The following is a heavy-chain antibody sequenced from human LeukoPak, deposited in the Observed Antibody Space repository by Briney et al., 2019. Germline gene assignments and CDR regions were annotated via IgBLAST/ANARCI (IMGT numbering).Heavy chain of an antibody. J-gene: IGHJ3*02. D-gene: IGHD2-8*01. CDR1: GFTFSSYW. CDR3: ARARVGCTNYAFDI. CDR2: ISSDGSST. V-gene: IGHV3-74*01. Sequence: GGSLRLSCAASGFTFSSYWMQWVRQAPGKGLVWVSRISSDGSSTTYADSVKGRFTISRDNAKNTLYLQMNSLRAEDTAVYYCARARVGCTNYAFDIWGQGTMVTVSS.